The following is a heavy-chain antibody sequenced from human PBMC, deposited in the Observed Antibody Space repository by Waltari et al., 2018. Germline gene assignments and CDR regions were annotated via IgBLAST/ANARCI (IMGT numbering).Heavy chain of an antibody. CDR2: IYYSGRT. CDR1: GGSISSYY. Sequence: QVQLQESGPGLVKPSETLSLTCTVSGGSISSYYWSWIRQPPGKGLEWIGYIYYSGRTNYNPSLKSRVTISVETSKNQFSLKLSSVTAADTAVYYCARAPYSYGIFDYWGQGTLVTVSS. CDR3: ARAPYSYGIFDY. V-gene: IGHV4-59*01. J-gene: IGHJ4*02. D-gene: IGHD5-18*01.